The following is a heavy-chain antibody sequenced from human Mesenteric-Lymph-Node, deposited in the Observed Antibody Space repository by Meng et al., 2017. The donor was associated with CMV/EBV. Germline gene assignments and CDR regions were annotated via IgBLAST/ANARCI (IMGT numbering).Heavy chain of an antibody. V-gene: IGHV3-21*01. D-gene: IGHD1-7*01. CDR2: ISSSSSFI. CDR1: GFSFSSYS. J-gene: IGHJ6*02. CDR3: AREELYGMDV. Sequence: GGSLRLSCAASGFSFSSYSMNWVRQAPGKGLEWVSSISSSSSFIYYADSVKGRFTISRDNAKNSVYLQMNSLRAEDMAVYYCAREELYGMDVWGQGTTVTVSS.